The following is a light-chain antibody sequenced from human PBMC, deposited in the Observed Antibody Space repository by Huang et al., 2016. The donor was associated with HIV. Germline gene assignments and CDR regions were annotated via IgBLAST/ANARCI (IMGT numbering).Light chain of an antibody. Sequence: DIQMTQSPSSLSASVGDRVIITCRASQSISNYLNWYQHKTGKAPRLLIYAASSLQSGVPSRFSGSGSKTSFTLTISSLQPEDFATYYCQQTYDTPPLTFGGGTRVDMK. CDR1: QSISNY. CDR2: AAS. V-gene: IGKV1-39*01. J-gene: IGKJ4*01. CDR3: QQTYDTPPLT.